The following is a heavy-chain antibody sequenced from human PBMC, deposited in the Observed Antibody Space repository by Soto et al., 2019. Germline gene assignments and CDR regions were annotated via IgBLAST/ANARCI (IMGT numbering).Heavy chain of an antibody. V-gene: IGHV3-23*01. J-gene: IGHJ4*02. CDR1: GFTFSSYA. CDR2: ISGSGGST. D-gene: IGHD1-26*01. CDR3: AKKVSRATTIPDLFDY. Sequence: GGSLRLSCAASGFTFSSYAMSWVRQAPGKGLEWVSAISGSGGSTYYADSVKGRFTISRDNSKNTLYLQMNSLRAEDTAVYYCAKKVSRATTIPDLFDYWGQGTLVTVSS.